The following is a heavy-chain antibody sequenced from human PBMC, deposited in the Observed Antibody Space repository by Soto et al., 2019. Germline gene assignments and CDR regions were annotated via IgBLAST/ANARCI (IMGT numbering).Heavy chain of an antibody. CDR3: VRERSGYSYADS. V-gene: IGHV3-23*01. Sequence: LRLSCAASGFTFSSYAMSWVRQAPGKGLEWVSAISGSGANAYYADSVKGRFTISRDNSKNTLYLQMNSLRAEDSAMYYCVRERSGYSYADSWGQGTLVTVSS. D-gene: IGHD5-18*01. J-gene: IGHJ4*02. CDR1: GFTFSSYA. CDR2: ISGSGANA.